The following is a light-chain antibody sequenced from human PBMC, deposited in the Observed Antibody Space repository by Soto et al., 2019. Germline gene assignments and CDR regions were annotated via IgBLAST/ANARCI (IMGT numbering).Light chain of an antibody. CDR3: QQDGSSRWT. Sequence: EIVLTQPPGTLSLSPGERATLSCRASQSVSSIYLAWYQQKPGQAPRLLIYGASSRATGIPDRFSGSGSGTDFTLTISRLEPEDFAVYYCQQDGSSRWTFGKVTKV. CDR2: GAS. V-gene: IGKV3-20*01. CDR1: QSVSSIY. J-gene: IGKJ1*01.